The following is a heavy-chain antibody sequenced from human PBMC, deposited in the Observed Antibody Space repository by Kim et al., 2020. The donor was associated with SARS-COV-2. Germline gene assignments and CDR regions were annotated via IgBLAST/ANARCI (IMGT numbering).Heavy chain of an antibody. V-gene: IGHV3-30*18. CDR1: GFTFSSYG. CDR3: AKEHYYGSGSYHPPNYYYDGRDG. CDR2: ISYDGSNK. D-gene: IGHD3-10*01. J-gene: IGHJ6*02. Sequence: GGSLRLSCAASGFTFSSYGMHWVRQAPGKGLEWVAVISYDGSNKYYADSVKGRFTISRDNSKNTLYLQMNSLRAEDTAVYYCAKEHYYGSGSYHPPNYYYDGRDGWGQGTTVTVSS.